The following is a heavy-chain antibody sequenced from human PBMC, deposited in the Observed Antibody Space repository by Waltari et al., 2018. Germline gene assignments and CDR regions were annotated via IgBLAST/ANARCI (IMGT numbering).Heavy chain of an antibody. CDR2: TSPRSSDT. V-gene: IGHV5-51*01. J-gene: IGHJ6*02. Sequence: EVQLVQSGAEVKKPGESLKISCKGSGYSFTSYWIGWVSQMPGKGMEWMGLTSPRSSDTGYCPPFQGQGTISPDKAISTAYLQWSRLKASDTAIYYCARQPPNGDYYYYGMDVWGQGTTVTVSS. CDR1: GYSFTSYW. D-gene: IGHD4-17*01. CDR3: ARQPPNGDYYYYGMDV.